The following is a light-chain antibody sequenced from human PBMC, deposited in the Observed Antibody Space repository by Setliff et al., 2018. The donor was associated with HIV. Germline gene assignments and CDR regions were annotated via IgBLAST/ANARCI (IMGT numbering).Light chain of an antibody. CDR1: SSDVGAFDY. V-gene: IGLV2-14*01. Sequence: QSVLTQPASISGSPGQSITISCTGTSSDVGAFDYVSWYQQHPGKAPKLMIFEVNYRPSGISNRFSGSKSGNTASLTISGLQAEDEADYYCSSYAYRNSLFGTGTKVTVL. CDR2: EVN. CDR3: SSYAYRNSL. J-gene: IGLJ1*01.